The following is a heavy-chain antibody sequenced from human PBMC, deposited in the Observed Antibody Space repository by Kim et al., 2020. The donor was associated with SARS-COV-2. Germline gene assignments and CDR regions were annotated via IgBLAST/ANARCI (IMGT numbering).Heavy chain of an antibody. D-gene: IGHD3-22*01. CDR1: GFTVSSNY. V-gene: IGHV3-53*01. J-gene: IGHJ4*02. CDR2: IYSGGST. CDR3: ASGGLYYYDSSGYFFDY. Sequence: GGSLRLSCAASGFTVSSNYMSWVRQAPGKGLEWVSVIYSGGSTYYADSVKGRFTISRDNSKNTLYLQMNSLRAEDTAVYYCASGGLYYYDSSGYFFDYWGQGTLVTVSS.